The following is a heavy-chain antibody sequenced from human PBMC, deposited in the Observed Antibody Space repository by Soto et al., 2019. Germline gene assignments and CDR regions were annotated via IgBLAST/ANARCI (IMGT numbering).Heavy chain of an antibody. CDR2: IYWDDDN. CDR1: GFSLSSTAVG. Sequence: QITLRESGPTLVKPTQTLTLTCSFSGFSLSSTAVGVNWIRQPPGKAPEWLALIYWDDDNHYNPSLKSRLTITKDTSKTQVVLTMTNMDPVDTATYYCAHGRGWLSDYWGQGTLVTVSS. V-gene: IGHV2-5*02. J-gene: IGHJ4*02. CDR3: AHGRGWLSDY. D-gene: IGHD6-19*01.